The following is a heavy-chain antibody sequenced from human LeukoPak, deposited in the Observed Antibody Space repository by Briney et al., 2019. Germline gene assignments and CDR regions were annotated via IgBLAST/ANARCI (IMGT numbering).Heavy chain of an antibody. CDR2: IYYTGST. Sequence: SETLSLTCTVSGDSISSHYWSWIRQPPGKGLECIGYIYYTGSTNYNPSLKSRVTISVDTSKNQFSLNLTSVTAADTAVYYCAKEAKYYDILIGYYRSFYYFDYWGQGTLVTVSS. V-gene: IGHV4-59*11. J-gene: IGHJ4*02. D-gene: IGHD3-9*01. CDR3: AKEAKYYDILIGYYRSFYYFDY. CDR1: GDSISSHY.